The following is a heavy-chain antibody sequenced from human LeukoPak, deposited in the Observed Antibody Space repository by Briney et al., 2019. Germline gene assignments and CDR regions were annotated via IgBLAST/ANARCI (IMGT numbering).Heavy chain of an antibody. J-gene: IGHJ4*02. CDR3: ARFSPRAMGNYLDF. D-gene: IGHD7-27*01. CDR1: GGSISSGSYS. Sequence: SETLSLTCAVSGGSISSGSYSWSWIRQPPGKGLEWIGYIYPRGSTYYNPSLKSRVILSLDKSANQFSLNLSSVTTADTAVYYCARFSPRAMGNYLDFWGQGTLVTVSS. CDR2: IYPRGST. V-gene: IGHV4-30-2*01.